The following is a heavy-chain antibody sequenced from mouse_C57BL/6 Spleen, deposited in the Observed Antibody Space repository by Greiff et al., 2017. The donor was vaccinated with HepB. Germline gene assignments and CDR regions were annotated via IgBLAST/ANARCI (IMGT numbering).Heavy chain of an antibody. J-gene: IGHJ2*01. CDR3: ARDDDYDSHFDY. CDR1: GYSITSGYY. V-gene: IGHV3-6*01. CDR2: ISYDGSN. Sequence: EVQLVESGPGLVKPSQSLSLTCSVTGYSITSGYYWNWIRQFPGNKLEWMGYISYDGSNNYNPSLKNRISITRDTSKNQFFLKLNSVTTEDTATYYCARDDDYDSHFDYWGQGTTLTVSS. D-gene: IGHD2-4*01.